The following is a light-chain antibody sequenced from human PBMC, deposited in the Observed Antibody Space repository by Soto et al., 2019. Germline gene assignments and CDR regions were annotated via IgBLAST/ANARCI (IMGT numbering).Light chain of an antibody. Sequence: PGERATLSCRASETVATNLAWYQQKPGQAPRLLISSVSKRATGIPDRFSGGGSGTDFTLTISRVEPEDFALYICQQYDGSPITFGQGTRLEIK. V-gene: IGKV3-20*01. J-gene: IGKJ5*01. CDR1: ETVATN. CDR3: QQYDGSPIT. CDR2: SVS.